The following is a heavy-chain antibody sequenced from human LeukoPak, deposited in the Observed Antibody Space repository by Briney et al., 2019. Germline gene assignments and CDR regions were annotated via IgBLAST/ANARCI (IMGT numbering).Heavy chain of an antibody. Sequence: PGGSLRLSCAASGFTFNSYGMHWVRQAPGKGLEWVAVISYDGSNEYFADSVKGRFTISRDNSKNTLFLQMNSLRAEDTAIYYCANSIAAARGYYFDYWGQGTLVTVSS. D-gene: IGHD6-13*01. CDR1: GFTFNSYG. CDR3: ANSIAAARGYYFDY. CDR2: ISYDGSNE. J-gene: IGHJ4*02. V-gene: IGHV3-30*18.